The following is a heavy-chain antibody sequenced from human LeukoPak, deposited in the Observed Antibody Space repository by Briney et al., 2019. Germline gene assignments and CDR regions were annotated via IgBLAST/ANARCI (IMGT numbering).Heavy chain of an antibody. V-gene: IGHV4-30-2*01. CDR2: IYHSGST. J-gene: IGHJ1*01. Sequence: SQTLSLTCAVSGGSISSGGYSWSWIRQPPGKGLEWIGYIYHSGSTYYNPSLKSRVTISVDRSKNQFPLKLSSVTAADTAVYYCASEYYYDSTGLQHWGQGTLVTVSS. D-gene: IGHD3-22*01. CDR1: GGSISSGGYS. CDR3: ASEYYYDSTGLQH.